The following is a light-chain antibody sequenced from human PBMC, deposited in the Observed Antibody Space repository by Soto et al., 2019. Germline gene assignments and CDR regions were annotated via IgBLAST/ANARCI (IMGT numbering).Light chain of an antibody. V-gene: IGKV3-15*01. J-gene: IGKJ4*01. Sequence: EIVMTQSPATLSVSPGERATLACRASQSVSSNLAWYQQKPCQAPRLLIYGASTRAPGIPARVSGSGSGTEFTLTISRLQSEDFADYYCQQYNNWPPLTFGGGTKVEIK. CDR3: QQYNNWPPLT. CDR2: GAS. CDR1: QSVSSN.